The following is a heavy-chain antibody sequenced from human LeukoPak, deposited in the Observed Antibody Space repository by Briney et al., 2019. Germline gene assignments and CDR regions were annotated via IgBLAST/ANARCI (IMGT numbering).Heavy chain of an antibody. Sequence: WGSLRRSCAASGFTFSSYSVIWVRQASGKGLEWVSSITGSSSYIHYADSVKGRFTISRDNAKNSLYLQMHSLRAEDTAVYYCATNLDGHGPTYYAFDIWGQGTMVTVSS. D-gene: IGHD1-26*01. CDR1: GFTFSSYS. CDR3: ATNLDGHGPTYYAFDI. J-gene: IGHJ3*02. CDR2: ITGSSSYI. V-gene: IGHV3-21*01.